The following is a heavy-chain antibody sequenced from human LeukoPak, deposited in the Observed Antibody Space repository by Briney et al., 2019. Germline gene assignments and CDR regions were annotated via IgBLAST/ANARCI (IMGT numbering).Heavy chain of an antibody. Sequence: PSGGSLRLSCAASGFTVSSNYMSWVRQAPGKGLEWVSVIYSGGSTYHADSVKGRFTISRDNSKNTLYLQMNSLTAEDTAVYYCARSPWLPQGYWGQGTLVTVSS. CDR2: IYSGGST. D-gene: IGHD5-12*01. J-gene: IGHJ4*02. CDR3: ARSPWLPQGY. CDR1: GFTVSSNY. V-gene: IGHV3-66*01.